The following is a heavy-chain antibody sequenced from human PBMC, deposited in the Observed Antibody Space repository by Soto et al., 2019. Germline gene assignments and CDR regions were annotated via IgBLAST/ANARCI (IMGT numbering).Heavy chain of an antibody. D-gene: IGHD2-15*01. CDR1: GFNFNSYT. Sequence: NPGGSLRLSCAASGFNFNSYTINWVRQAPGKRLEWLSSISSSVYIFSTDSVRGRFTISRDNAKNSVYLQINSLRAEDTAVYFCARDCSGGSCYPGMDVWGQGTTVTVSS. CDR3: ARDCSGGSCYPGMDV. CDR2: ISSSVYI. J-gene: IGHJ6*02. V-gene: IGHV3-21*01.